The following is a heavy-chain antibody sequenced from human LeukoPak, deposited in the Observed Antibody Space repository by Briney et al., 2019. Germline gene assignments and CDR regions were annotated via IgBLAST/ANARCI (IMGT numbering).Heavy chain of an antibody. CDR2: IYATGTTGTT. CDR3: ARAGTGWPYYYYYMDV. J-gene: IGHJ6*03. V-gene: IGHV4-61*02. D-gene: IGHD6-19*01. Sequence: SETLSLTCTVSGDFIGRGSNYWSWIRQPAGKGLEWIGRIYATGTTGTTNYNPSLKSRVTISLDASKNQFSLDLKSVTAADTAVYYCARAGTGWPYYYYYMDVWGKGTTVIISS. CDR1: GDFIGRGSNY.